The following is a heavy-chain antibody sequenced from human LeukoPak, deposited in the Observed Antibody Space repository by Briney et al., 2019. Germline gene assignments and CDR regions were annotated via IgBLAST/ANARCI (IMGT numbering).Heavy chain of an antibody. CDR1: GFALTTYN. CDR3: ARNSYGYKFSMDV. CDR2: VTAFNENT. V-gene: IGHV1-18*01. D-gene: IGHD5-18*01. J-gene: IGHJ6*03. Sequence: ASVKVSCKASGFALTTYNIVWLRQAPGQGLEWVGWVTAFNENTHYSRRVQGRVTMTRDRSTDTAYMEPRSLRFDDTAVYYCARNSYGYKFSMDVWGKGTSVTVSS.